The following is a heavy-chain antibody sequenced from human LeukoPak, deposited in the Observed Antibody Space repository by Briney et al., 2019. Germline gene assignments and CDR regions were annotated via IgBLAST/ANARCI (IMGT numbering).Heavy chain of an antibody. CDR2: ISAYNGNT. CDR3: ARVGRQEMATHGLFDY. V-gene: IGHV1-18*01. Sequence: ASVKVSCKASGYTFTSYGISWVRQAPGQGLEWMGWISAYNGNTNYAQKLQGRVTMTTDTSTSTAYMELRSLRSDDTAVYYCARVGRQEMATHGLFDYWGQGTLVTVSS. CDR1: GYTFTSYG. J-gene: IGHJ4*02. D-gene: IGHD5-24*01.